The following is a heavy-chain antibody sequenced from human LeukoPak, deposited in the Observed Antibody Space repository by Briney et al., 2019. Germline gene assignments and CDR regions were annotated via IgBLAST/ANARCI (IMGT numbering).Heavy chain of an antibody. D-gene: IGHD4/OR15-4a*01. Sequence: PGRSLRLSCAVSGFTFSRNGMHWVRQAPGKGLEWVATIWYDGSDKYYADSVKGRFTISRDDSKNTLYLQMNSLRADDTAVYYCARLNGAKVGYCDYWGQGTLVTVSS. CDR1: GFTFSRNG. J-gene: IGHJ4*02. CDR3: ARLNGAKVGYCDY. V-gene: IGHV3-33*01. CDR2: IWYDGSDK.